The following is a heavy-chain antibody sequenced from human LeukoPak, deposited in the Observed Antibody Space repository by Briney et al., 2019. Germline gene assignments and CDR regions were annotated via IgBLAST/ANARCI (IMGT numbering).Heavy chain of an antibody. J-gene: IGHJ4*02. CDR1: GGTFISYA. D-gene: IGHD5-24*01. Sequence: GASVKVSCKASGGTFISYAISWVRQAPGQGLEWMGGIIPIFGTANYAQKFQGRVTITADESTSTAYMELSSLRSEDTAVYYCARVMTDGYNYVMWDYWGQGTLVTVSS. CDR3: ARVMTDGYNYVMWDY. CDR2: IIPIFGTA. V-gene: IGHV1-69*13.